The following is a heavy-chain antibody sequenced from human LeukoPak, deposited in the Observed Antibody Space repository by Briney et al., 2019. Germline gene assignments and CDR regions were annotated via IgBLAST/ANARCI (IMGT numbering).Heavy chain of an antibody. CDR3: ARPFSNYGWFDP. J-gene: IGHJ5*02. Sequence: GRSLRLSCTASGFTFSSYGMHWVRQAPGKGLEWVAVIWNDGSNKYYVDSVKGRFAISKDNSKNTVYLQMNSLRAEDTAVYYCARPFSNYGWFDPWGQGTLVTVSS. D-gene: IGHD4-11*01. CDR1: GFTFSSYG. CDR2: IWNDGSNK. V-gene: IGHV3-33*03.